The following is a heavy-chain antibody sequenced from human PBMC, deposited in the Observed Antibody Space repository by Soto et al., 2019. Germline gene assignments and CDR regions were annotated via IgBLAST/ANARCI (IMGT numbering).Heavy chain of an antibody. D-gene: IGHD3-9*01. Sequence: QPGGSLRLSCAASGFTFSSYGMHWVRQAPGKGLEWVAVIWYDGSNKYYADSVKGRFTISRDNSKNTLYLQMNSLRAEDTAVYYCAREAFDWLSLVIWGQGTMVTVSS. J-gene: IGHJ3*02. CDR3: AREAFDWLSLVI. CDR1: GFTFSSYG. CDR2: IWYDGSNK. V-gene: IGHV3-33*01.